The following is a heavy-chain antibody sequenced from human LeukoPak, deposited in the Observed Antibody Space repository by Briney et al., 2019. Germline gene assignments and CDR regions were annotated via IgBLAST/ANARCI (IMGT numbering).Heavy chain of an antibody. V-gene: IGHV1-18*01. CDR1: GYTFTSYG. J-gene: IGHJ4*02. CDR2: ISAYNGNT. D-gene: IGHD6-19*01. Sequence: ASVKVSCKASGYTFTSYGVSWVRQAPGQGLEWMGWISAYNGNTNYAQKLQGRVTMTTDTSTSTVYMELRSLRSDDTAVYYCASSKIAVAGTGISFWGQGTLVTVSS. CDR3: ASSKIAVAGTGISF.